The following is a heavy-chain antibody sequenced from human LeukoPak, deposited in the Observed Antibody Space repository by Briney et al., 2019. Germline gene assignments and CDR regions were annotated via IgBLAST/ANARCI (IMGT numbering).Heavy chain of an antibody. D-gene: IGHD3-22*01. Sequence: SETLSLTCTVSGGSISSSSYYWGWIRQPPGKGLEWIGSTYFSGTTYYNPPLKSRVTISVDTSKNQFSLKLSSETAADRAVYFCARDTYNYYDNSGFFFDAFDIWGPGTMVTVSS. CDR2: TYFSGTT. J-gene: IGHJ3*02. CDR1: GGSISSSSYY. CDR3: ARDTYNYYDNSGFFFDAFDI. V-gene: IGHV4-39*07.